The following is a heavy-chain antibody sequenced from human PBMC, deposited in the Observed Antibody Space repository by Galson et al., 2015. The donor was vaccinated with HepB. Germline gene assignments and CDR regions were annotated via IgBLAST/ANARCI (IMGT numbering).Heavy chain of an antibody. D-gene: IGHD2-15*01. Sequence: QSGAEVKKPGASVKVSCKASGYTFTNYNINWVRQAPGQGLEWVGWISPHKRYTNYAQNFQGRVTMTTDTSTSTAYMELRSLRSDDTAVYYCARGALVVAVGATQNNWFDPWGRGTLVTVSS. CDR2: ISPHKRYT. V-gene: IGHV1-18*01. J-gene: IGHJ5*02. CDR3: ARGALVVAVGATQNNWFDP. CDR1: GYTFTNYN.